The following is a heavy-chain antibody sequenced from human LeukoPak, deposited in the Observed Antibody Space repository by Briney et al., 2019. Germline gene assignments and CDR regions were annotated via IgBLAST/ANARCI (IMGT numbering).Heavy chain of an antibody. J-gene: IGHJ4*02. D-gene: IGHD4-17*01. V-gene: IGHV3-15*01. CDR2: IKSKTDGGTT. CDR1: GFTFSNAW. CDR3: CGDYAPGPYYFDY. Sequence: GGSLRLSCAASGFTFSNAWMSWVRQAPGKGLEWVGRIKSKTDGGTTDYVAPVKGRFTISRDDSKNTLYLQMNSLKTKDTAVYYCCGDYAPGPYYFDYWGQGTLVTVSS.